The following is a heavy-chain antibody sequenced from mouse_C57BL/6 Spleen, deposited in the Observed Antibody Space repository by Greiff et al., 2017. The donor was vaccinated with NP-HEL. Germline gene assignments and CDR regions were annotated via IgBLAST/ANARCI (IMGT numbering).Heavy chain of an antibody. CDR3: ARRGVSYGNAMDY. J-gene: IGHJ4*01. CDR1: GYTFTSYW. CDR2: IYPGSGST. D-gene: IGHD2-1*01. Sequence: QVQLQQPGAELVKPGASVKMSCKASGYTFTSYWITWVKQRPGQGLEWIGDIYPGSGSTNYNEKFKSKATLTVDTSSSTAYMQLSSLTSEDSAVYYCARRGVSYGNAMDYWGQGTSVTVSS. V-gene: IGHV1-55*01.